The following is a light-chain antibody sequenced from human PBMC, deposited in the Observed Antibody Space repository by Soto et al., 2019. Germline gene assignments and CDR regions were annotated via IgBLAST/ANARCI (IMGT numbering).Light chain of an antibody. CDR2: AAS. CDR3: QQRSEWPIT. Sequence: EIVWTQAPASLSCYPGKKATLSCRASQSVDSHLVWYQQKPGQAPRLLIFAASTRATGIPVRFSGSGSGPDFPLAITRLEPDDFAVYSCQQRSEWPITYAPGTRLEIK. CDR1: QSVDSH. V-gene: IGKV3-11*01. J-gene: IGKJ5*01.